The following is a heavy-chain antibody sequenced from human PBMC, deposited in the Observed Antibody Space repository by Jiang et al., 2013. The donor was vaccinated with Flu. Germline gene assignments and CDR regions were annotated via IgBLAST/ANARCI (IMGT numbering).Heavy chain of an antibody. CDR1: GFTFTSYT. J-gene: IGHJ4*02. D-gene: IGHD1-26*01. V-gene: IGHV3-21*01. Sequence: QLLESGGGLVKPGGSLRLSCAASGFTFTSYTMNWVRQAPGKGLEWVSSITTSGTYMFYADSVKGRFTVSRDDAKNSIYLQMNSLRVEDTAMYYCARDPAPGDSWGQGTLVIVSS. CDR2: ITTSGTYM. CDR3: ARDPAPGDS.